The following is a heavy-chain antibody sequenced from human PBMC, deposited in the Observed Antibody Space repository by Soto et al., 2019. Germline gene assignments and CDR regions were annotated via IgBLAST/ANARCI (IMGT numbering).Heavy chain of an antibody. J-gene: IGHJ6*03. CDR1: GYTFTSYG. CDR3: ARFDSGYDSYYYYYMDV. CDR2: ISAYNGNT. Sequence: ASVKVSCKASGYTFTSYGISWVRQAPGQGLEWMGWISAYNGNTNYAQKLQGRVTMTTDTSTSTAYMELRSLRSDDTAVYYCARFDSGYDSYYYYYMDVWGKGTTVTVSS. V-gene: IGHV1-18*01. D-gene: IGHD5-12*01.